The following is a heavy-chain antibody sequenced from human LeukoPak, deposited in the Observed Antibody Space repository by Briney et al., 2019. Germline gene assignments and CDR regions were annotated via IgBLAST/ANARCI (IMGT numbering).Heavy chain of an antibody. CDR3: ARYSELVNYYYYYGMDV. CDR1: GDSISNYY. D-gene: IGHD1-7*01. J-gene: IGHJ6*02. V-gene: IGHV4-59*12. Sequence: SETLSLTCTVSGDSISNYYWSWIRQPPGKGLEWIGYIYYSGTTDYNPSLKSRVTISVDTSKNQFSLKLSSVTAADTAVYYCARYSELVNYYYYYGMDVWGQGTTVTVSS. CDR2: IYYSGTT.